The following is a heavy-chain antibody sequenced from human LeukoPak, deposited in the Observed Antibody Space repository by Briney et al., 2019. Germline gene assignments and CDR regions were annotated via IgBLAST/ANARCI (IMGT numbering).Heavy chain of an antibody. D-gene: IGHD5-18*01. CDR1: GFTFSSYG. CDR3: AKVQRGYSYGTAHFDY. Sequence: GGSLRLSCAASGFTFSSYGMHWVRQAPGKGLEWVAVISYDGSNKYYADSVKGRFTISRDNSKNTLYLQMNSLRAEDTAVYYCAKVQRGYSYGTAHFDYWGQGTLVTVSS. V-gene: IGHV3-30*18. CDR2: ISYDGSNK. J-gene: IGHJ4*02.